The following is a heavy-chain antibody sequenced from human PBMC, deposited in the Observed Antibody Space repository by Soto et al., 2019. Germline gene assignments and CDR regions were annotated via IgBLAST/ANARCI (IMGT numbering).Heavy chain of an antibody. CDR2: FDPEDGET. D-gene: IGHD3-10*01. CDR1: GYTLTELS. CDR3: ATDRITMVRGVDAFDI. Sequence: ASVKVSCKVSGYTLTELSMHWVRQASGKGLEWMGGFDPEDGETIYAQKFQGRVTMTEDTSTDTAYMELSSLRSEDTAVYYCATDRITMVRGVDAFDIWGQGTMVTVSS. J-gene: IGHJ3*02. V-gene: IGHV1-24*01.